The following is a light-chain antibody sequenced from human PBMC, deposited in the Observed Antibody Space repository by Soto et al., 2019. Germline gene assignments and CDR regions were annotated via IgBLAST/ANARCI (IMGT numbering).Light chain of an antibody. CDR1: SSEASVFTF. CDR2: EVS. V-gene: IGLV2-14*01. J-gene: IGLJ1*01. CDR3: ASYTDTSTYV. Sequence: QSVLTQPASVSGSPGQSVILSCTGTSSEASVFTFISWYQQHPGKAPKVIIYEVSNRPSGVSSRFSGSKSGSTASLTISGLQAEDEADYFRASYTDTSTYVCGTGTKV.